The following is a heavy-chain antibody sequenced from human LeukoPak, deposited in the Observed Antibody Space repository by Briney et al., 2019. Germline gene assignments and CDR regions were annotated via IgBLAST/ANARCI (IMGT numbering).Heavy chain of an antibody. CDR2: ISGSGGST. J-gene: IGHJ5*02. CDR1: GFTFSSYA. CDR3: AKGGSGPKLFDP. V-gene: IGHV3-23*01. Sequence: PGGSLRLSCAAFGFTFSSYAMSWVRQAPGKGLEWVSAISGSGGSTYYADSVKGRFTISRDNSKNTLYLRMNSLRAEDTAVYYCAKGGSGPKLFDPRRQGTLVSVSS. D-gene: IGHD3-10*01.